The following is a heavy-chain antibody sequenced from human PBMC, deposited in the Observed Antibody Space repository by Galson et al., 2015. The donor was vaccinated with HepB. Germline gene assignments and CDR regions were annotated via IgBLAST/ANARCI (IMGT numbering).Heavy chain of an antibody. Sequence: SLRLSCAASGFTLRSYWMHWVRQTPGKGLVWVSHINGDGSTTGYAGSVKGRFSISRNNAKNTLFLQMNTLRAEDTAVYYCVRSVGGGSAYWGQGTLVTVSS. J-gene: IGHJ4*02. CDR1: GFTLRSYW. V-gene: IGHV3-74*01. CDR2: INGDGSTT. CDR3: VRSVGGGSAY. D-gene: IGHD1-26*01.